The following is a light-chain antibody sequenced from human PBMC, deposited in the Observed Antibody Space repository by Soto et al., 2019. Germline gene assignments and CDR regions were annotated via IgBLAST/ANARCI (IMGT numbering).Light chain of an antibody. J-gene: IGKJ2*01. CDR3: QQYHNWPYT. V-gene: IGKV3-15*01. CDR2: GAS. CDR1: QSVSSN. Sequence: DILMTQSPATLSVSPGERATLSCRASQSVSSNLAWYQQKPGQAPRLLISGASTRATGIPVRFSGSGSVTEFTLTISRLQSEDFAVYYCQQYHNWPYTFGQGTKLEIK.